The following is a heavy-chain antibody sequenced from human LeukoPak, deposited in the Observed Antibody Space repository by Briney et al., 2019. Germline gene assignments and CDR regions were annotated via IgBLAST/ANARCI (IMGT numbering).Heavy chain of an antibody. Sequence: SETLSLTCIVSGGSIRSNSYWWGWIRQPPGKGLEWIGSIYYGGSTYYSPSLKSRVSISVDTSKNQFSLKLSSVTAADTAVYYCARDQGVVVPAAIEGWFDPWGQGTLVTVSS. CDR3: ARDQGVVVPAAIEGWFDP. D-gene: IGHD2-2*01. J-gene: IGHJ5*02. CDR1: GGSIRSNSYW. V-gene: IGHV4-39*07. CDR2: IYYGGST.